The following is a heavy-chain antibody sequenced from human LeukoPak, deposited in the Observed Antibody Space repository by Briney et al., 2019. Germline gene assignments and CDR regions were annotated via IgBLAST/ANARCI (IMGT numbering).Heavy chain of an antibody. Sequence: GGSLRLSCAASGFTFDDYGMSWVRQAPGKGLEWVSGINWNGGSTGYADSVKGRFTISRDNSKNTLYLQMNSLRAEDTAVYYCAKFPTTTVVTWIDYWGQGTLVTVSS. CDR2: INWNGGST. CDR3: AKFPTTTVVTWIDY. J-gene: IGHJ4*02. CDR1: GFTFDDYG. V-gene: IGHV3-20*04. D-gene: IGHD4-23*01.